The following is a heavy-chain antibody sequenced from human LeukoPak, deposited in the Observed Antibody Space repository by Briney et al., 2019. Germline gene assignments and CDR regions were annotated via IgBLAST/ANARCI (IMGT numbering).Heavy chain of an antibody. Sequence: GGSLRLSCAPSGFTFSSYGMHWVRQAPGKGLEWVAVIWYDGSNKYYADSVKGRFTISRDNSKNTLYLQMNSPRAEDTAVYYCARGSATYYDYVWGSYPLDYWGQGTLVTVSS. D-gene: IGHD3-16*02. CDR2: IWYDGSNK. V-gene: IGHV3-33*01. CDR3: ARGSATYYDYVWGSYPLDY. J-gene: IGHJ4*02. CDR1: GFTFSSYG.